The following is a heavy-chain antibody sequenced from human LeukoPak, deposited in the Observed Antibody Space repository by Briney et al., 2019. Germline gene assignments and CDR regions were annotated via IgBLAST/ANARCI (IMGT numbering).Heavy chain of an antibody. V-gene: IGHV4-59*01. CDR3: ARATYYDSSGYYFDY. Sequence: SETLSLTCTVSGGSISSYYWSWIRQPPGKGLEWIGCIYYSGSTNYNPSLKSRVTISVDTSKNQFSLKLSSVTAADTAVYYCARATYYDSSGYYFDYWGQGTLVTVSS. CDR2: IYYSGST. CDR1: GGSISSYY. J-gene: IGHJ4*02. D-gene: IGHD3-22*01.